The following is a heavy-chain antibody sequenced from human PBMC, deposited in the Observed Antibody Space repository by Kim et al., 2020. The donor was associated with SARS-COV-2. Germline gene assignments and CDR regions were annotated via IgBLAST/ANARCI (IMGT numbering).Heavy chain of an antibody. CDR1: GFTFSDYY. Sequence: GGSMRLSCAASGFTFSDYYMSWIRQAPGKGLEWVSYISSSSSYTNYADSVKGRFTISRDNAKNSLYLQMNSLRAEDTAVYYCARDSIRAGATIQDAFDIWGQGTMVTVSS. D-gene: IGHD5-18*01. CDR3: ARDSIRAGATIQDAFDI. CDR2: ISSSSSYT. V-gene: IGHV3-11*06. J-gene: IGHJ3*02.